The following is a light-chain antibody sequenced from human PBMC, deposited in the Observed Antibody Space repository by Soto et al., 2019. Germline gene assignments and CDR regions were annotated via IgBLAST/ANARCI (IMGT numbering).Light chain of an antibody. V-gene: IGKV3-20*01. CDR3: QQYGSSPRT. Sequence: ENVLTQSPGTLSLSPGERATLSCRASESVSNSYLAWYQQKPGQAPRLLICGASSRATGIPDRFSGSGSGTDFTLTISRLEPEDFAVYYCQQYGSSPRTFGQGTKVEVK. CDR1: ESVSNSY. J-gene: IGKJ1*01. CDR2: GAS.